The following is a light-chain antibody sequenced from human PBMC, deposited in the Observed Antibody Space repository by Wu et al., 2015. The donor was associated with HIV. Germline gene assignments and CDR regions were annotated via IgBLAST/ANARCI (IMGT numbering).Light chain of an antibody. CDR3: QHYNNLPLT. CDR2: GAS. J-gene: IGKJ4*01. Sequence: EIVMTQSPATLSVSPGQRATLSCRASQNTGHNLAWYQQKPGQAPRLLIYGASTRATGIPARFSGSGSGTDFTLTISGMQSEDFAVYYCQHYNNLPLTFGGGTKVEIK. V-gene: IGKV3-15*01. CDR1: QNTGHN.